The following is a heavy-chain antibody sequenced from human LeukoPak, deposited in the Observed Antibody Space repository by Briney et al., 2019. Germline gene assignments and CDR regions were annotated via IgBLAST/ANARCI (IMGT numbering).Heavy chain of an antibody. Sequence: GASVKVSCKTSGYTFNAYYMHWVRQAPGQGLEWMGWINPNSGGTNNAQKFQGRVTMTRDTSISTAYMELNRLRSDDTAVYYCARVLFYSSGNKSNRVDYWGQGTLVTVSS. CDR3: ARVLFYSSGNKSNRVDY. D-gene: IGHD6-19*01. CDR1: GYTFNAYY. V-gene: IGHV1-2*02. CDR2: INPNSGGT. J-gene: IGHJ4*02.